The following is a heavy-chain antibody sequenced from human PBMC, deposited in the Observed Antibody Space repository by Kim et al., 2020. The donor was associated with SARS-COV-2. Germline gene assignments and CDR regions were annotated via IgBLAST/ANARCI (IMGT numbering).Heavy chain of an antibody. CDR3: ARERDGYNHPSGAFDI. V-gene: IGHV3-30-3*01. CDR1: GFTFSSYA. D-gene: IGHD5-12*01. J-gene: IGHJ3*02. Sequence: GGSLRLSCAASGFTFSSYAMHWVRQAPGKGLEWVAVISYDGSNKYYADSVKGRFTISRDNSKNTLYLQMNSLRAEDTAVYYCARERDGYNHPSGAFDIWGQGTMVTVSS. CDR2: ISYDGSNK.